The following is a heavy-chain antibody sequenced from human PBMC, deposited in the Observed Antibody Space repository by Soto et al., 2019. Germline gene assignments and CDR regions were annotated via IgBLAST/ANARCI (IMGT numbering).Heavy chain of an antibody. V-gene: IGHV3-23*01. CDR2: IRGSGGTT. D-gene: IGHD6-19*01. CDR1: GFTFSSYA. CDR3: PNTPYPDGWSQFEY. J-gene: IGHJ4*02. Sequence: EVRLWESGGGLVQPGGSLRLSCAASGFTFSSYAMSWLRQAPGKGLEWVSLIRGSGGTTKYADSVIGRFTISRDNSMNPLLLAMNTRTAVDSGVYYWPNTPYPDGWSQFEYWCQGTVVSFPS.